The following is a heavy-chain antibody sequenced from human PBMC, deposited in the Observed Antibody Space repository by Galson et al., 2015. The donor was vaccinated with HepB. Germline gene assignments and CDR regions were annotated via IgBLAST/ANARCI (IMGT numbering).Heavy chain of an antibody. CDR1: GYTFTSYD. CDR2: MNPNSGNT. J-gene: IGHJ6*02. V-gene: IGHV1-8*01. CDR3: ATMETGTMFYSYYGMNV. Sequence: SVKVSCKASGYTFTSYDINWVRQATGQGLEWMGWMNPNSGNTGYAQKFQGRVTMTRNTSISTAYMELSSLRSEDTAVYYCATMETGTMFYSYYGMNVWGQGTTVTVSS. D-gene: IGHD1-7*01.